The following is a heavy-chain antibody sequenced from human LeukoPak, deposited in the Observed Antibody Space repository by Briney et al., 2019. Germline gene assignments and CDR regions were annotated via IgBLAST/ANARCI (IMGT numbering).Heavy chain of an antibody. V-gene: IGHV1-2*06. J-gene: IGHJ4*02. D-gene: IGHD3-3*01. Sequence: GASVKVSCKASGYTFTGYYMHWVRQAPGQGLEWMGRINPNSGGTNYAQKFQGRVTMTRDTSISTAYMELSRLRSDDTAVYYCARDRSGYYLNSIDYWGQGTLVTVSS. CDR2: INPNSGGT. CDR1: GYTFTGYY. CDR3: ARDRSGYYLNSIDY.